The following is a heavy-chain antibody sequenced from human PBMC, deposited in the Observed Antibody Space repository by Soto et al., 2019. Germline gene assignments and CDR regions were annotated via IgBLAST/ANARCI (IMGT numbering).Heavy chain of an antibody. J-gene: IGHJ4*02. CDR2: ISWNSGSI. V-gene: IGHV3-9*01. CDR1: GFPFDDYA. D-gene: IGHD6-6*01. Sequence: EVQLVESGGGLVQPGRSLSLSCAASGFPFDDYAMHWVRQAPGKGLEWVSGISWNSGSIGYADSVKGRFTISRDNAKNSLYLQMNSLRAEDTALYYGAKDDRFLYSSSSYFDYWGQGTLVTVSS. CDR3: AKDDRFLYSSSSYFDY.